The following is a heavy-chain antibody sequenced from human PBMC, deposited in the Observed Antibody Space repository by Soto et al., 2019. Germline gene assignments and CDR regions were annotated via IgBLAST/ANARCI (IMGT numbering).Heavy chain of an antibody. CDR3: VRRWG. J-gene: IGHJ3*01. V-gene: IGHV3-66*01. CDR1: EFTVSNNY. Sequence: EVQLVESGGGLVQPGGSLRLSCAASEFTVSNNYMSWVRQALGKGLEWVSLIYSDGSTDYADSVKGRFTISRENSKNTLYLQMNSLRVEDAAMYYCVRRWGWGQGTLVTVSS. CDR2: IYSDGST. D-gene: IGHD1-26*01.